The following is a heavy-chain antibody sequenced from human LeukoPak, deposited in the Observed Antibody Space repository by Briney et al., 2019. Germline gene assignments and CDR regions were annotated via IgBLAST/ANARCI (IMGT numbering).Heavy chain of an antibody. V-gene: IGHV3-11*06. CDR2: ITNGGRYA. J-gene: IGHJ4*02. CDR1: GFSFSDYY. CDR3: ARAGRADGDYHYFEY. Sequence: PGGSLRLSCAASGFSFSDYYMSWIRQAPGKGLEWISYITNGGRYANYADSVKGRFTISRDNSKNTLYLQMNSLRAEDTAVYYCARAGRADGDYHYFEYWGQGTLVTVSS. D-gene: IGHD4-17*01.